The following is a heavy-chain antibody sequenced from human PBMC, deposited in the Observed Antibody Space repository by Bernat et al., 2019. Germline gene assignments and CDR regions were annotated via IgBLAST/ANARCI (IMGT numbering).Heavy chain of an antibody. V-gene: IGHV3-21*01. CDR3: ARDDTAMAPYYFDY. CDR1: GFTFSSYS. CDR2: ISSSSSYI. Sequence: EVQLVESGGGLVKPGGSLRLSCAASGFTFSSYSMNWVRQAPGKGLEWVSSISSSSSYIYYADSVKGRFTISRDNAKNSLYLQMNSLRAEDTAGYYCARDDTAMAPYYFDYWGQGTLVTVSS. D-gene: IGHD5-18*01. J-gene: IGHJ4*02.